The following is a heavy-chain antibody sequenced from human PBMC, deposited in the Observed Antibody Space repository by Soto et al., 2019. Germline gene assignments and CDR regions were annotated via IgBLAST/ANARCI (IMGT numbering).Heavy chain of an antibody. CDR1: GFTFSSFG. D-gene: IGHD2-2*03. Sequence: PGGSLRLSCTASGFTFSSFGMAWVRQAPGKGLEWVSAISGSGDSSYYADSVKDRFTISRDNPTNTLYLQMNNLRAEDTAAYYCAKVGIGMFSHKHHFDHWGQGTQVTVSS. CDR3: AKVGIGMFSHKHHFDH. V-gene: IGHV3-23*01. CDR2: ISGSGDSS. J-gene: IGHJ4*02.